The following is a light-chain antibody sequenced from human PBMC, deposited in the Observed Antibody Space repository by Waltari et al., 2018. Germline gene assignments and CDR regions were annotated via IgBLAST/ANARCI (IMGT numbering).Light chain of an antibody. J-gene: IGLJ3*02. V-gene: IGLV6-57*03. CDR1: SGSRAINY. CDR3: QSYDSSNLWV. Sequence: FMLTQPHSVSESPGKTVTISCTRSSGSRAINYVQWYQQRPGSAPTTVIYEDNQRPSGVPDRFSGSIDSSSNSASLTISGLKTEDEADYYCQSYDSSNLWVFGGGTKLTVL. CDR2: EDN.